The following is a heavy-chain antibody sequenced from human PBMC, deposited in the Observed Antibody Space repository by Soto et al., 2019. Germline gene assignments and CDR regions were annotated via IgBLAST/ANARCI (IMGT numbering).Heavy chain of an antibody. CDR2: TYYRSKWYI. V-gene: IGHV6-1*01. J-gene: IGHJ4*02. CDR3: ARAIRGYGAYGGY. Sequence: SQTLSLTCAISGDSVSSNDATWDWIRQSPSRGLEWLGRTYYRSKWYIDYADSVRGRFTISRDNNKNSLYLQMNSLRVDDTGVYYCARAIRGYGAYGGYLGQGTLVTVSS. D-gene: IGHD5-12*01. CDR1: GDSVSSNDAT.